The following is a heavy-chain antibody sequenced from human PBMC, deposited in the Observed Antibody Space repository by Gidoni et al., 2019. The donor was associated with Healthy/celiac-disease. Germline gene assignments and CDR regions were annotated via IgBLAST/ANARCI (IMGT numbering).Heavy chain of an antibody. CDR2: ISSSSSYI. CDR1: GFTFSSYS. D-gene: IGHD3-3*01. V-gene: IGHV3-21*01. CDR3: ARGSLPYYDFWSEDYFDY. Sequence: EVQLVESGGGLVKPGGSLRLSCAASGFTFSSYSMNWVRQAPGKGLEWVSSISSSSSYIYYADSVKGRFTISRDNAKNSLYLQMNSLRAEDTAVYYCARGSLPYYDFWSEDYFDYWGQGTLVTVSS. J-gene: IGHJ4*02.